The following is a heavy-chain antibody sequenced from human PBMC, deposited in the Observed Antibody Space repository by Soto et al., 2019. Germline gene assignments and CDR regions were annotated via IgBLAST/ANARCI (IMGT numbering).Heavy chain of an antibody. Sequence: QVQLQESGPGLVKPSQTLSLTCTVSGGSISSGDYYWSWIRQPPGKGLEWIGYIYYSGSTYYNPSLKSRVTISVDTSKNPFSLKLSSVTAADTAVYYCARWKRLVRFQYWFDPWGQGTLVTVSS. CDR3: ARWKRLVRFQYWFDP. CDR1: GGSISSGDYY. V-gene: IGHV4-30-4*01. J-gene: IGHJ5*02. D-gene: IGHD6-6*01. CDR2: IYYSGST.